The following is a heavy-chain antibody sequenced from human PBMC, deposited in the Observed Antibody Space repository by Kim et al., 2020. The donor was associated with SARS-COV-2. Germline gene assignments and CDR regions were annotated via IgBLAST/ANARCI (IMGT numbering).Heavy chain of an antibody. J-gene: IGHJ4*02. Sequence: SVKVSCKASGGTFSSYAISWVRQAPGQGLEWMGRIIPILGIANYAQKFQGRVTITADKSTSTAYMELSSLRSEDTAVYYCACIAAAGPNDYWGQGTLVTVSS. V-gene: IGHV1-69*04. CDR3: ACIAAAGPNDY. D-gene: IGHD6-13*01. CDR1: GGTFSSYA. CDR2: IIPILGIA.